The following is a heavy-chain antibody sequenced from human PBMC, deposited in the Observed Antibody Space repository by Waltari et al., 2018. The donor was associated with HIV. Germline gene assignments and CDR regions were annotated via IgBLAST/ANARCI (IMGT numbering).Heavy chain of an antibody. J-gene: IGHJ4*02. V-gene: IGHV4-39*01. D-gene: IGHD2-15*01. CDR3: ARTQPYCSGGSCSFDY. CDR2: IYYSGST. CDR1: ARSISSSRYY. Sequence: QLQLQESGPGLVKPSENLSLTCTVSARSISSSRYYWRWIRQSPGNGLALIGSIYYSGSTYSNPALKSRVTISVNTSRNQFSVKLSSVTAADTAVYYCARTQPYCSGGSCSFDYWGQGTLVTVSS.